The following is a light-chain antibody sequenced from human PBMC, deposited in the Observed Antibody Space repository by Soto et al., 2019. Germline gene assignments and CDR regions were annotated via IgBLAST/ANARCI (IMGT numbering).Light chain of an antibody. CDR3: QHRSTWPRA. CDR2: DAS. J-gene: IGKJ5*01. Sequence: EIVLTQSPATLSLSAGERATLSCRASQSVGIYLGWYQQRPGQAPRLLIYDASKRAAGIPARFSGSGSGTDFTLTINSLEPEDFAAYYCQHRSTWPRAFGQGTRLEIK. V-gene: IGKV3-11*01. CDR1: QSVGIY.